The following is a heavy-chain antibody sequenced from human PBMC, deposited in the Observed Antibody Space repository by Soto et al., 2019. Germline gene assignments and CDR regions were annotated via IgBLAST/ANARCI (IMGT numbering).Heavy chain of an antibody. CDR3: VKPHTAMVTGVFFDY. CDR2: ISSIGGST. D-gene: IGHD5-18*01. V-gene: IGHV3-64D*08. Sequence: GGSLRLSCSASGFTFSSYAMHWVRQAPGKGLEYVSAISSIGGSTYYADSVKGRFTLSRDNSKNTLYLQMSSLRAEDTAVYYCVKPHTAMVTGVFFDYWGQGSLVTVSS. CDR1: GFTFSSYA. J-gene: IGHJ4*02.